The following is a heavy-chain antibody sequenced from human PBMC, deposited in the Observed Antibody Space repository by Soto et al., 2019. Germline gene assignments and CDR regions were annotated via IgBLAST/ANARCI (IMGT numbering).Heavy chain of an antibody. CDR3: ARQSIAVAGGFDY. D-gene: IGHD6-19*01. CDR2: IYYSGST. J-gene: IGHJ4*02. V-gene: IGHV4-59*08. Sequence: SETLSLTCTVSGGSISSYYWSWIRQPPGKGLEWIGYIYYSGSTNYNPSLKSRVTISVDTSKNQFSLKLSSVTAADTAVYYCARQSIAVAGGFDYWGQGTLVTVSS. CDR1: GGSISSYY.